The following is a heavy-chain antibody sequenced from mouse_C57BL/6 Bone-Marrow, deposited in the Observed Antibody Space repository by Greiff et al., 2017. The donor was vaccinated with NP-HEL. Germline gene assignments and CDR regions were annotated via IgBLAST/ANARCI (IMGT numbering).Heavy chain of an antibody. D-gene: IGHD1-1*01. CDR3: ARDYGSSWAY. CDR1: GYTFTSYW. V-gene: IGHV1-52*01. CDR2: IDPADSET. Sequence: QVQLQQPGAELVRPGSSVKLSCKASGYTFTSYWMHWVKQRPIQGLEWIGNIDPADSETHYNQKFKDKATLTVDKSSSPAYLRLSSLASEASAVYSCARDYGSSWAYWGQGTLVTVSA. J-gene: IGHJ3*01.